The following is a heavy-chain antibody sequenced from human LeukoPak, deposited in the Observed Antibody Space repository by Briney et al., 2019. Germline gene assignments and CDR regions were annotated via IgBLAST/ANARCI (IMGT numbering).Heavy chain of an antibody. CDR1: GGSFSGYY. V-gene: IGHV4-34*01. J-gene: IGHJ4*02. D-gene: IGHD4-17*01. CDR2: INHSGST. CDR3: ASSTTVTPYFDY. Sequence: SETLSLTCAVYGGSFSGYYWSWIRQPPGKGLEWIGEINHSGSTNHNPSLKSRVTISVDTSKNQFSLKLSSVTAADTAVYYCASSTTVTPYFDYWGQGTLVTVSS.